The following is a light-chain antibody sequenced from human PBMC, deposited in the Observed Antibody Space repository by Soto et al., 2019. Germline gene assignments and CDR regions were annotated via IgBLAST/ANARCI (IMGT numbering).Light chain of an antibody. CDR3: CSYTTSDTRV. CDR1: SNDVGAYNH. V-gene: IGLV2-14*01. Sequence: QSALTQPASVSGSPGQSITISCTGTSNDVGAYNHVSWYQHHPGKAPKLMIYEVNNRPSGVSNRFSGSKSGYTASLTISGLQAEDEADYYCCSYTTSDTRVFGTGTKLTVL. J-gene: IGLJ1*01. CDR2: EVN.